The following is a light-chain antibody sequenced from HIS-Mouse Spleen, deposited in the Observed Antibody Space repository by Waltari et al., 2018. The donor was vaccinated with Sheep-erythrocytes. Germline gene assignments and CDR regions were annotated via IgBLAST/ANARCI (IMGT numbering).Light chain of an antibody. Sequence: QSALTQPRSVSGSPGQSVTISCTGTSSDVGGYNYVSWYQQHPGKAPKLMIYDVSKRPSGAPVRFSGSKSGTTASLTISGLQAEDEADYSCCSYAGSYTLVFGGGTKLTVL. CDR3: CSYAGSYTLV. CDR1: SSDVGGYNY. V-gene: IGLV2-11*01. CDR2: DVS. J-gene: IGLJ2*01.